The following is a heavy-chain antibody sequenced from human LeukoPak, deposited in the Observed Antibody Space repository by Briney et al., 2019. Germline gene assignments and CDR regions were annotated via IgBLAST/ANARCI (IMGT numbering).Heavy chain of an antibody. Sequence: SETLSLTCTVSGVSISSSNSYWGWIRQPPGKGLEWIGSIYYTGNTYYNASLKSRVTISIDTSKNQFSLKLSSVTAADTAVYYCARGLRRLLWFGDPGVNNWFDPWGQGTLVTVSS. V-gene: IGHV4-39*07. CDR2: IYYTGNT. CDR1: GVSISSSNSY. D-gene: IGHD3-10*01. J-gene: IGHJ5*02. CDR3: ARGLRRLLWFGDPGVNNWFDP.